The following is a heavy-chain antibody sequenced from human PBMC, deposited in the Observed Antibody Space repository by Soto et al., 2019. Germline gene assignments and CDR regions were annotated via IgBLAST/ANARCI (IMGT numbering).Heavy chain of an antibody. D-gene: IGHD4-4*01. CDR2: ISAYNGNT. CDR3: AREGSTVTTILWFDP. V-gene: IGHV1-18*01. Sequence: ASVKVSCKASGYTFTSYGISWVRQAPGQGLEWMGWISAYNGNTNYAQKLQGRVTMTTDTSTSTAYMELSSLRSEDTAVYYCAREGSTVTTILWFDPWGQGTLVTVSS. J-gene: IGHJ5*02. CDR1: GYTFTSYG.